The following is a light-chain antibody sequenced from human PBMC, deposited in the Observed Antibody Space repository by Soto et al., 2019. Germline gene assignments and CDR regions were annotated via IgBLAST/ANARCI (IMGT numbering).Light chain of an antibody. CDR1: QSVSNNY. J-gene: IGKJ1*01. Sequence: EIVLTQSPGTLSLSPGEIATLSCRAIQSVSNNYLAWYQQKPGQAPRLLIYDASTRATGIPDRFSGGGSGTEFTLTISSLEPEDFAVYYCQQYGTSPQTFGQGTKVDI. CDR3: QQYGTSPQT. CDR2: DAS. V-gene: IGKV3-20*01.